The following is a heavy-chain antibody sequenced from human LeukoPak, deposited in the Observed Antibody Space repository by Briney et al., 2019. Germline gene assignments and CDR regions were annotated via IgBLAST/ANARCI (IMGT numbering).Heavy chain of an antibody. D-gene: IGHD1-7*01. CDR2: IRYDGSNK. J-gene: IGHJ2*01. Sequence: GGSLRLSCAASGFTFSSYGMHWVRQAPGKGLEWVAFIRYDGSNKYYADSVKGRFTISRDNSKNTLYLQMNSLRAEDTAVYYCAKEVWNYYWHFDLWGRGTLVTVSS. CDR3: AKEVWNYYWHFDL. CDR1: GFTFSSYG. V-gene: IGHV3-30*02.